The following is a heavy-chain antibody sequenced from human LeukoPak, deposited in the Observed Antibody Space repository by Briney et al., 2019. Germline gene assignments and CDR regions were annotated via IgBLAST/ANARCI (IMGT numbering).Heavy chain of an antibody. Sequence: SETLSLTCAVSSYSMSSGNYWGWIRQPPGKGLEWIGSIHHSGRTYYNPSPKSRVTISVDTSKDQFSLRLCSATAANTAVYYCARDLPRESYFYYMDVWGKGTTVTVSS. CDR3: ARDLPRESYFYYMDV. V-gene: IGHV4-38-2*02. CDR1: SYSMSSGNY. J-gene: IGHJ6*03. CDR2: IHHSGRT.